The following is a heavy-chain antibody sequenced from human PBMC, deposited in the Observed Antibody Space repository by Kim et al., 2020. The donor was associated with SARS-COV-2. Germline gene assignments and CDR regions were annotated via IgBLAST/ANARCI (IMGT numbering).Heavy chain of an antibody. CDR1: GYTFITYP. D-gene: IGHD6-13*01. Sequence: GESLKISCKTSGYTFITYPIGWVRQMPGKGLQWMGIIFPGDSDTRYSPSFQGRVTMSVDKTLSTAYLHLSSLTASDTAMYYCARHPGGYSNRWFDTWGQGTLVTVSS. CDR3: ARHPGGYSNRWFDT. J-gene: IGHJ5*02. V-gene: IGHV5-51*01. CDR2: IFPGDSDT.